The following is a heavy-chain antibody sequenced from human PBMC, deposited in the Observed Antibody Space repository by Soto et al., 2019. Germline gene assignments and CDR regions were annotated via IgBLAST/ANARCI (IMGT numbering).Heavy chain of an antibody. CDR3: ARTLYGDKVDY. J-gene: IGHJ4*02. V-gene: IGHV1-8*01. Sequence: QVQLVQSGAEVKKPGASVKVSCKASGYTFTSYDINWVRQATGHGLEWMGWMNPNSGNTGYAQKFQSRVTMTRNTSISTAYMELSCMRSEDTAVYYCARTLYGDKVDYWGQGTLVSVSS. CDR2: MNPNSGNT. CDR1: GYTFTSYD. D-gene: IGHD4-17*01.